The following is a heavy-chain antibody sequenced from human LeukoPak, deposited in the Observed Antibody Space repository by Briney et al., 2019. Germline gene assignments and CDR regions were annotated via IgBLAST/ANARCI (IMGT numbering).Heavy chain of an antibody. J-gene: IGHJ4*02. V-gene: IGHV3-23*01. CDR3: AKDRGYSSSSNYFDY. CDR2: ISGSGGST. CDR1: GFTFSSYA. Sequence: GGSLRLSCAASGFTFSSYAMSWVRQAPGKGLEWVSAISGSGGSTYYADSVKGRFTISRDNSKNTLYLQMNSLRAEDTAVYYCAKDRGYSSSSNYFDYWGQGTLVTVSS. D-gene: IGHD6-6*01.